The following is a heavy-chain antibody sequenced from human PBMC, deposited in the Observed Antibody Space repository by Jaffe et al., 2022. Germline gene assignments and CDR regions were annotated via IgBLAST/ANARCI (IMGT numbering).Heavy chain of an antibody. V-gene: IGHV4-39*01. CDR2: IYYSGST. CDR1: GGSISSSSYY. Sequence: QLQLQESGPGLVKPSETLSLTCTVSGGSISSSSYYWGWIRQPPGKGLEWIGSIYYSGSTYYNPSLKSRVTISVDTSKNQFSLKLSSVTAADTAVYYCARLDIPFAFDIWGQGTMVTVSS. CDR3: ARLDIPFAFDI. J-gene: IGHJ3*02. D-gene: IGHD3-9*01.